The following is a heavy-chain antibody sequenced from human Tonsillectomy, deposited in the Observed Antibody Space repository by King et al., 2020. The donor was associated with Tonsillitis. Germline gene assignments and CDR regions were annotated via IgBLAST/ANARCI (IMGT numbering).Heavy chain of an antibody. CDR2: INHSGST. CDR1: GGSFSGYH. V-gene: IGHV4-34*01. D-gene: IGHD3-22*01. CDR3: AGDTYYYDISGYYPHYGMDV. Sequence: VQLQQRGAGLLKPSETLSLTCAVYGGSFSGYHWSWIRQPPGKALEWIGEINHSGSTNYNPSLKSRVTISLDTSKNQFSLKLSSVTAADTAVYYCAGDTYYYDISGYYPHYGMDVWGHGTTVTVSS. J-gene: IGHJ6*02.